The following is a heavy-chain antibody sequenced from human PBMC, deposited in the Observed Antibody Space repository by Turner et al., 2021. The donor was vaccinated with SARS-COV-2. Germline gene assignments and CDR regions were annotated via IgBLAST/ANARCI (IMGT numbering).Heavy chain of an antibody. Sequence: QVQLQQWGPGLLNPSEPLSLPCAVCGGSFSGYYWSWIRQPPGKGLEWIGEINHSGSTNYNPSLKSRVTISVDTSKNQFSLKLSSVTAADTAVYYCAIKLWYISGWYAVDPWGQGTLVTVSS. CDR3: AIKLWYISGWYAVDP. CDR2: INHSGST. J-gene: IGHJ5*02. V-gene: IGHV4-34*01. CDR1: GGSFSGYY. D-gene: IGHD6-19*01.